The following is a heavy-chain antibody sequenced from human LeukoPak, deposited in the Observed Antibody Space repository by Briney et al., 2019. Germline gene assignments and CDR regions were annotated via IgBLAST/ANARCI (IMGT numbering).Heavy chain of an antibody. J-gene: IGHJ4*02. D-gene: IGHD2-2*02. CDR1: GFTVSSNY. CDR2: ISWNSGNI. CDR3: AKGGCSSITCYTNC. Sequence: PGGSLRLSCAASGFTVSSNYMSWVRQAPGKGLEWVSSISWNSGNIAYADSVKGRFTISRDNARNSLYLQMNSLRAEDMALYYCAKGGCSSITCYTNCWGQGTLVTVSS. V-gene: IGHV3-9*03.